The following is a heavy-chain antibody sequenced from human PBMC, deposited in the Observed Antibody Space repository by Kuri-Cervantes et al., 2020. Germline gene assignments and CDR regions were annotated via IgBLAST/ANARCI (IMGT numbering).Heavy chain of an antibody. CDR3: ARDKGDGDRYNWFDP. Sequence: SETLSLTCTVSGGSISSGDYYWSWIRQPPGKGLEWIGYIYYSGSTYYNPSLKSRVTISVDTSKNQFSLKLSSVTAADTAVYYCARDKGDGDRYNWFDPWGQGTLVTVSS. CDR1: GGSISSGDYY. CDR2: IYYSGST. V-gene: IGHV4-30-4*02. J-gene: IGHJ5*02. D-gene: IGHD4-17*01.